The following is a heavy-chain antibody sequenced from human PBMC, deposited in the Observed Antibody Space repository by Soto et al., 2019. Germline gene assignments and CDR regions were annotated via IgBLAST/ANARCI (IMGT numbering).Heavy chain of an antibody. CDR2: IYSGGST. D-gene: IGHD3-22*01. CDR1: GFTVSSNY. Sequence: EVQLVESGGGLVQPGGSLRLSCAASGFTVSSNYMSWVRQAPGKGLEWVSAIYSGGSTYYADSVKGRFTISRDNSKNTLYLQMNSLRAEDTAVYYCARDPTGYYDSSGLGRRYWYFDLWGRGTLVTVSS. V-gene: IGHV3-66*01. J-gene: IGHJ2*01. CDR3: ARDPTGYYDSSGLGRRYWYFDL.